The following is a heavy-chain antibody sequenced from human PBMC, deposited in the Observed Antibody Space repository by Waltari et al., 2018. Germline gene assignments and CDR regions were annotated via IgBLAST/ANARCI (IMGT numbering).Heavy chain of an antibody. Sequence: EEQLVESGGGLVKPGDSLRLSCAASGFTFSSFWMNWVRQAPGKGPLWVSRISTDASDTTYADSVKGRFTISRDNARNTLYLQMNRLRAEDTAVYFCARVSRRTYRSPVPGRHYYYGMDVWGQGP. J-gene: IGHJ6*02. CDR1: GFTFSSFW. V-gene: IGHV3-74*03. CDR3: ARVSRRTYRSPVPGRHYYYGMDV. CDR2: ISTDASDT. D-gene: IGHD1-1*01.